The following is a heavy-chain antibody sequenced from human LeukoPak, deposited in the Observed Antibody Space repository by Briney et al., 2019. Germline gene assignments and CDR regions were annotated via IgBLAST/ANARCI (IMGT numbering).Heavy chain of an antibody. CDR3: ASPRNTYFDY. CDR1: GFTFSSYW. V-gene: IGHV3-7*01. J-gene: IGHJ4*02. CDR2: IKHDGSEK. Sequence: GGSLRLSCAASGFTFSSYWMSWVRQAPGKGLEWVANIKHDGSEKYYVDSVRGRFTISRDNAENSLYLQMNSLSAEDTAVYYCASPRNTYFDYWGQGTLVTVSS.